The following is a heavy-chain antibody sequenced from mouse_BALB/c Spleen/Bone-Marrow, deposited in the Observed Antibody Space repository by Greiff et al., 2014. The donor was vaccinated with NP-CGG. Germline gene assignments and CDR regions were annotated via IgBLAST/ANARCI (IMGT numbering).Heavy chain of an antibody. D-gene: IGHD2-4*01. J-gene: IGHJ3*01. CDR2: VNPNNGGT. CDR3: ARSDDYDRKFAY. V-gene: IGHV1-26*01. Sequence: VQLQQSGPELVKPGASVKISCKASGYTFTDYYMNWVKQSHGKSLEWIGLVNPNNGGTSYNQKFKGKATLTVDKSSSTAYMELRSLTSEDSAVYYCARSDDYDRKFAYWGQGTLVTVSA. CDR1: GYTFTDYY.